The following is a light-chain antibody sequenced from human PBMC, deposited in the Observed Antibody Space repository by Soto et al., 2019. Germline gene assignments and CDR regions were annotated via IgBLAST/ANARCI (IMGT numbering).Light chain of an antibody. J-gene: IGKJ3*01. V-gene: IGKV3-20*01. CDR1: QSVSSSY. CDR3: QHYGSSPQT. Sequence: EIVLTQSPGTLSLSPGERATLSCRASQSVSSSYLAWYQHKPGQAPRLLIYGASSRATGIPDRFSGKGSGTDFTLTISRLEPEDFAVYYCQHYGSSPQTFGPGTKVDIK. CDR2: GAS.